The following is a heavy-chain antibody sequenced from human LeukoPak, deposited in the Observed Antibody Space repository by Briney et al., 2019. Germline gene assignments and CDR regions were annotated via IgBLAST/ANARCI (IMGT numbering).Heavy chain of an antibody. CDR3: ASGYCGGGSCYSRPEY. D-gene: IGHD2-15*01. J-gene: IGHJ4*02. V-gene: IGHV3-74*03. CDR1: GFTFSSSW. Sequence: GRSLRLSCAASGFTFSSSWMHWVRHAPGKGLVWVSRINSDGSSTTYADSVKGQFTISRDNAKNTLYLQMNSLRAEDTALYYCASGYCGGGSCYSRPEYWGQGTLVTVSS. CDR2: INSDGSST.